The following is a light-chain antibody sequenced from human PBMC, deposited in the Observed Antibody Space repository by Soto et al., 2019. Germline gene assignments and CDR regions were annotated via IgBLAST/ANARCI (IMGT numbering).Light chain of an antibody. V-gene: IGKV3-11*01. CDR1: QTVSSS. J-gene: IGKJ4*01. Sequence: EIVLTQSPATLSLSPGERATLSCRASQTVSSSLAWYQQKPGPAPRLLIYEASNRATGIPARFSGSGSGADFTLTISSLEPEDFALYYCQQHINWPLTFGGGTKVEIK. CDR3: QQHINWPLT. CDR2: EAS.